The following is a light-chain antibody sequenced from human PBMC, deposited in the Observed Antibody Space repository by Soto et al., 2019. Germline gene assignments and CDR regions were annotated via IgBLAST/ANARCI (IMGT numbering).Light chain of an antibody. J-gene: IGKJ5*01. V-gene: IGKV3-20*01. CDR3: QQYGSSPLIT. CDR2: GAS. CDR1: LSVSSNY. Sequence: ENFFAHSPGTPSFSSRGKNTTSLRAPLSVSSNYLAWYQQKPGQAPRLLIYGASSRATGIPDRFSGSGSGTDFTLTISRLEPEDFAVYYCQQYGSSPLITFGQGTRLEIK.